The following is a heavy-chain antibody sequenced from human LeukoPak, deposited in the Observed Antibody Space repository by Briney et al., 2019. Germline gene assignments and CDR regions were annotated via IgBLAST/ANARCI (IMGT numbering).Heavy chain of an antibody. CDR3: AKSPTRYYYYYMDV. CDR2: ISGSGGST. V-gene: IGHV3-23*01. CDR1: GFTFSTYG. J-gene: IGHJ6*03. Sequence: PPGGSLRLSCAASGFTFSTYGMNWVRQAPGKGLEWVSAISGSGGSTYYADSVKGRFTISRDNSKNTLYLQMNSLRAEDTAVYYCAKSPTRYYYYYMDVWGKGTTVTISS.